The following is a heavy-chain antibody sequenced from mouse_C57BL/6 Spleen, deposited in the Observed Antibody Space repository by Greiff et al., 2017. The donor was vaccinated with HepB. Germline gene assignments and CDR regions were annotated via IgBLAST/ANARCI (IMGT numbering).Heavy chain of an antibody. J-gene: IGHJ3*01. D-gene: IGHD2-2*01. CDR2: ISSGGDYI. CDR1: GFTFSSSA. Sequence: EVQLVESGEGLVKPGGSLKLSCAASGFTFSSSAMSWVRQTPEKRLEWVAYISSGGDYIYYADTVKGRFTISRDNARNTLYLQMSSLKSEDTAMYYCTRSTMVTGGFAYWGQGTLVTVSA. CDR3: TRSTMVTGGFAY. V-gene: IGHV5-9-1*02.